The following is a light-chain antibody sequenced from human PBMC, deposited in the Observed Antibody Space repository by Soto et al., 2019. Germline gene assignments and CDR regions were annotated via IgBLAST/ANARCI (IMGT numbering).Light chain of an antibody. CDR1: QSIGKF. CDR2: DAS. V-gene: IGKV1-39*01. J-gene: IGKJ5*01. CDR3: QQSYSPPPIT. Sequence: DIQMTQSPSSLSASVGDRVTITCRASQSIGKFLNWYQQKPGKAPTLLIFDASSLQSGVPSRFSGSGSGTDFTLTISSLQPEDFATYYCQQSYSPPPITFGQGTRLEI.